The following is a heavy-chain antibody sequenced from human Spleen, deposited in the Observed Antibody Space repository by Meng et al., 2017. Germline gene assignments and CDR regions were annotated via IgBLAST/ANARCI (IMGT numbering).Heavy chain of an antibody. CDR3: ARGTMTTVTMLGFQFDY. CDR2: IDCNNGGA. V-gene: IGHV1-2*06. J-gene: IGHJ4*02. D-gene: IGHD4-17*01. CDR1: GYTFTGYY. Sequence: QVQLVQFGDEVKKPGSSVRVSCKASGYTFTGYYIHWVRQAPGQGLEWLGRIDCNNGGAVYAQKFQDRVTLTRDTSITTAYMELSRLRSDDTAVYYCARGTMTTVTMLGFQFDYWGQGTLVTVSS.